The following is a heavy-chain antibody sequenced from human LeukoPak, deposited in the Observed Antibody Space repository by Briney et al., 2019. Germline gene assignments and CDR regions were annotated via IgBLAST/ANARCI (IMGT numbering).Heavy chain of an antibody. Sequence: PGGSLRLSCAASGFTFSSYGMHWVRQAPGKGLEWVAFIRYDGSNKYYADSVKGRFTISRDNSKNTLYLQMNSLRAEDTAVYYCAKDKKRFCSSTSCSVSYFDYWGQGTLVTASS. CDR1: GFTFSSYG. V-gene: IGHV3-30*02. CDR3: AKDKKRFCSSTSCSVSYFDY. CDR2: IRYDGSNK. D-gene: IGHD2-2*01. J-gene: IGHJ4*02.